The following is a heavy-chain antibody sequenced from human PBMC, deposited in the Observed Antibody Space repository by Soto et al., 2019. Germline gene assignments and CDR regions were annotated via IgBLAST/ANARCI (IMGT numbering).Heavy chain of an antibody. CDR1: GYSFTSYW. J-gene: IGHJ4*02. Sequence: GESLKISFKGSGYSFTSYWISWVRQMPGKGLEWMGRIDPSNSYTNYSPSFQGHVTISADKSISTAYLQWSSLKASDTAMYYCARQPPKKYYDSSGYPYWGQGTLVTVAS. D-gene: IGHD3-22*01. CDR2: IDPSNSYT. V-gene: IGHV5-10-1*01. CDR3: ARQPPKKYYDSSGYPY.